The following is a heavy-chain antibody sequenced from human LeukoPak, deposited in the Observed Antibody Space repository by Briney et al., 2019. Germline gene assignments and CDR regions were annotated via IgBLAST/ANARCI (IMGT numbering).Heavy chain of an antibody. CDR1: GYSFTSYW. V-gene: IGHV5-51*01. CDR2: IYPGDSDT. J-gene: IGHJ6*02. CDR3: ARHAAADCSGGSCPPTGMDA. Sequence: GESLKISCKGSGYSFTSYWIGWVRQMPGKGLEWMGIIYPGDSDTRYSPFFQGQVTISADKSTSTAYLQWSSLKASDTAMYYCARHAAADCSGGSCPPTGMDAWGQGTTVTVSS. D-gene: IGHD2-15*01.